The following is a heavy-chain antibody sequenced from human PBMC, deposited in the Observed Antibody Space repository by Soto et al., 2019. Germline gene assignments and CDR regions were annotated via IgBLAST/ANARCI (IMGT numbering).Heavy chain of an antibody. CDR2: ISYDGSNK. CDR3: ARERGMSSSWLYYGMDV. D-gene: IGHD6-13*01. V-gene: IGHV3-30-3*01. J-gene: IGHJ6*02. Sequence: QVQLVESGGGVVQPGRSLRLSCAASGFTFSSYAMHWVRQAPGKGLEWVAVISYDGSNKYYADSVKGRFTISRDKSKNTLYLQRNSLRAEDTAVYYCARERGMSSSWLYYGMDVWGQGTTVTVSS. CDR1: GFTFSSYA.